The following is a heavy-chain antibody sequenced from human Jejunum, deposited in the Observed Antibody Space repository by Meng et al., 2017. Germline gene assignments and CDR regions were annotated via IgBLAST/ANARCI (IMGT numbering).Heavy chain of an antibody. J-gene: IGHJ4*02. Sequence: SCVASGFTFRSYAMSWVRLAPGKGLEWVSTISATSGDTYYADSMKGRFSISRDNSKNTLYLQLNSLRGDDTAVYYCAKYGDPSGYFDYWGQGTLVTVSS. D-gene: IGHD4-17*01. CDR1: GFTFRSYA. CDR2: ISATSGDT. V-gene: IGHV3-23*01. CDR3: AKYGDPSGYFDY.